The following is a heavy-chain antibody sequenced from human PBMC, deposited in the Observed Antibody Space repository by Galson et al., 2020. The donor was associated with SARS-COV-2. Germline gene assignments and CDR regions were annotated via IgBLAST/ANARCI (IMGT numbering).Heavy chain of an antibody. CDR3: ARVVYPSGYSSVHDY. CDR1: GGSISSVDYY. V-gene: IGHV4-30-4*01. Sequence: ETLETLSLTRPVPGGSISSVDYYWSRVRQPPGKGLEWLGFIRYSGSTYYNPSLKSRLTISLDTSKNQYSLELTSMTDADTAVYYCARVVYPSGYSSVHDYWGQGTLVSVSS. D-gene: IGHD3-3*01. J-gene: IGHJ4*02. CDR2: IRYSGST.